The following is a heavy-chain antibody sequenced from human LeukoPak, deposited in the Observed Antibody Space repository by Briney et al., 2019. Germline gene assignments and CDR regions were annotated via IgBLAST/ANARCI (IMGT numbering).Heavy chain of an antibody. V-gene: IGHV1-2*02. CDR1: GYTFTSYD. J-gene: IGHJ3*02. D-gene: IGHD3-22*01. CDR3: ARTLVVINDAFDI. Sequence: ASVKVSCKASGYTFTSYDINWVRQATGQGLEWMGWINPNSGDTNYAQKFQGRVSMTGDTSISTAHMELSRLRSDDTAVYYCARTLVVINDAFDIWGQGTMVTVSS. CDR2: INPNSGDT.